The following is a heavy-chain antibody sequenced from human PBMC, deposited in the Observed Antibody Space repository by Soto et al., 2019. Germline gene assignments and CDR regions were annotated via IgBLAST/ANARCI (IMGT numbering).Heavy chain of an antibody. CDR1: GYTFTGYY. Sequence: ASVKVSCKASGYTFTGYYMHWVRQAPGQGLEWMGWINPNSGGTNYAQKFQGWVTMTRDTSISTAYMELSRLRSDDTAVYYCARVPPQSIAARLNYYYYGMDVWGQGTTVTVSS. CDR3: ARVPPQSIAARLNYYYYGMDV. D-gene: IGHD6-6*01. V-gene: IGHV1-2*04. CDR2: INPNSGGT. J-gene: IGHJ6*02.